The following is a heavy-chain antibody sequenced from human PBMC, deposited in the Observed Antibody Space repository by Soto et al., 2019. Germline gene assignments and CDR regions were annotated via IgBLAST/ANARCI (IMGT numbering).Heavy chain of an antibody. CDR1: GXNVAKFS. CDR3: AKELEIVLMVHAASDS. V-gene: IGHV3-23*01. CDR2: IIGGGSTT. J-gene: IGHJ4*02. Sequence: GSLRLSCAASGXNVAKFSMDWVRRAPGRGLEWGSAIIGGGSTTYYADSVKGRFDISRDNSRNTVHLQIDSLRAEDTAIYYCAKELEIVLMVHAASDSWGQGIPGTVS. D-gene: IGHD2-8*01.